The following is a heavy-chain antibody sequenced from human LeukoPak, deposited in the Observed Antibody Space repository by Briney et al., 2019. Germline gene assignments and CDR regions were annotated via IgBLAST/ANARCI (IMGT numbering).Heavy chain of an antibody. V-gene: IGHV7-4-1*02. CDR2: INTNTGNP. D-gene: IGHD1-1*01. CDR1: EYTFTNYA. Sequence: ASVKVSCKASEYTFTNYAMNWVRQAPGQGLEWMGWINTNTGNPTYAQGFTGRFVFSLDTSVSTAYLQISSLKAEDTAVYYCARELQRVLFDYWGQGTLVTVSS. J-gene: IGHJ4*02. CDR3: ARELQRVLFDY.